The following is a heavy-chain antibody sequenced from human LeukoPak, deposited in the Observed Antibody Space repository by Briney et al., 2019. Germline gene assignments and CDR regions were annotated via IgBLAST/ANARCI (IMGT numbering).Heavy chain of an antibody. J-gene: IGHJ4*02. CDR2: IYWDDDK. CDR1: GFSLSTSGVG. V-gene: IGHV2-5*02. CDR3: AHTGSSGWSPTRDFDY. Sequence: SGPTLVKPTQTLTLTCTFSGFSLSTSGVGVGWIRQPPGKALEWLALIYWDDDKRYSPSLKSRLTINKDTSKNQVVLTMTNMDPVDTATYYCAHTGSSGWSPTRDFDYWGQGTLVTVSS. D-gene: IGHD6-19*01.